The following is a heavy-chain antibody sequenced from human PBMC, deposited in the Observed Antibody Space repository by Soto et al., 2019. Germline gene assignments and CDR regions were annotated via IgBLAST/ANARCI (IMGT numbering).Heavy chain of an antibody. V-gene: IGHV5-10-1*01. D-gene: IGHD1-1*01. J-gene: IGHJ6*02. CDR3: ARHPVHDSQVDNYGMDV. CDR1: GYSFTTYW. Sequence: GESLKISCTGSGYSFTTYWIAWVRQMPGKGLEWMGSIDPSDSYTNYSPPSQGHVTISAAKSISTAYLQWSSLKASDAAMYYCARHPVHDSQVDNYGMDVWGQGTTVTVSS. CDR2: IDPSDSYT.